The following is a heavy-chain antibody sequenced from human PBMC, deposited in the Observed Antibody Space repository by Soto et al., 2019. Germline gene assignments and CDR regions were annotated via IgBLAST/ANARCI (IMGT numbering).Heavy chain of an antibody. Sequence: QVQLVQSGAEVKKPGSSVKVSCKASGGTFRSYSISWVRQAPGQGLEWMGGIIPIFDITNYAQKFQGRVTLTADESTSTAYMELSSLGSDATAVYYCARPDEGGYSSNHHYYYALDVWGQGTTVTV. V-gene: IGHV1-69*01. CDR2: IIPIFDIT. D-gene: IGHD3-22*01. CDR3: ARPDEGGYSSNHHYYYALDV. J-gene: IGHJ6*02. CDR1: GGTFRSYS.